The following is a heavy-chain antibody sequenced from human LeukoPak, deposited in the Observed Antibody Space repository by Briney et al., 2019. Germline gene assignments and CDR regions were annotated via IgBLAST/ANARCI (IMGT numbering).Heavy chain of an antibody. D-gene: IGHD3-10*01. CDR2: IDYSGST. V-gene: IGHV4-39*07. J-gene: IGHJ4*02. CDR3: ARGATSYYGSGSYIVPDY. CDR1: GDSTYNSIYY. Sequence: SETLSLTCTVSGDSTYNSIYYWAWIRQPPGKGLEWIGSIDYSGSTYYNPSLESRAAISIDTSKNQFSLKLNSVTAADTAVYYCARGATSYYGSGSYIVPDYWGQGTLVTVSS.